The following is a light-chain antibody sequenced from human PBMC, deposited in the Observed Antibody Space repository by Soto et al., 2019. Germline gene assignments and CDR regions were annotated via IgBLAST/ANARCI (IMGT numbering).Light chain of an antibody. CDR1: SSDVGGYNY. J-gene: IGLJ1*01. CDR2: DVS. V-gene: IGLV2-14*01. Sequence: QSALTQPASGSGSPGQSIPISCTGTSSDVGGYNYVSWYQQHPGKAPKLMIYDVSNRPSGVSNRFSGSKSGNTASLTISGLQPEDEAAYYCSSYTNSSTYVFGTGAKVTVL. CDR3: SSYTNSSTYV.